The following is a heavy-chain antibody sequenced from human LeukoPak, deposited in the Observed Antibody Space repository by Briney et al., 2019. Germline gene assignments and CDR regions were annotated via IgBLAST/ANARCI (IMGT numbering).Heavy chain of an antibody. D-gene: IGHD1-26*01. Sequence: GASVKVSCKASGGTFSSYAISWVRQATGQGLEWMGWMNPNSGNTGYAQKFQGRVTMTRNTSISTAYMELSSLRSEDTAVYYCARGYRGSYGGWGQGTLVTVSS. V-gene: IGHV1-8*02. J-gene: IGHJ4*02. CDR2: MNPNSGNT. CDR1: GGTFSSYA. CDR3: ARGYRGSYGG.